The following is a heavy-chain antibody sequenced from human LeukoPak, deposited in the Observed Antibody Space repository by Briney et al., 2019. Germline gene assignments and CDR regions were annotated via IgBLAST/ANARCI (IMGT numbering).Heavy chain of an antibody. CDR2: ISYDGSNK. D-gene: IGHD3-10*01. CDR3: AKASRFGEFSLGDY. Sequence: GGSLRLSCAASGFTFSSYGMHWVRQAPGKGLEWVGVISYDGSNKYYADSVKGRFTISRDNSKNTLYLQMNSLRAEDTAVYYCAKASRFGEFSLGDYWGQGTLVTVSS. CDR1: GFTFSSYG. V-gene: IGHV3-30*18. J-gene: IGHJ4*02.